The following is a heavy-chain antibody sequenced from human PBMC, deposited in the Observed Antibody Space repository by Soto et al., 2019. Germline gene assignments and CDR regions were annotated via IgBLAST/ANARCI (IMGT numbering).Heavy chain of an antibody. J-gene: IGHJ6*02. Sequence: QVQLVQSGAEVKKPGSSVTVSCKASGGTFGNSAISWVRQAPGQVLEWMGGISPIFPTPDYAQKFQGRVTITADESTTTAYMELTSLKSEDTAVYYCARDKDRQQLGGNYYDGIDVWGQGTTVTVSS. D-gene: IGHD2-15*01. CDR1: GGTFGNSA. CDR2: ISPIFPTP. V-gene: IGHV1-69*12. CDR3: ARDKDRQQLGGNYYDGIDV.